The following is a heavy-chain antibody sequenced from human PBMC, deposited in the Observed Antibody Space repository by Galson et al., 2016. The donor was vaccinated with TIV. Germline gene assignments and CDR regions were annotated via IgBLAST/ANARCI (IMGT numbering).Heavy chain of an antibody. Sequence: SLRLSCAASGFTFSDYFMNWMRQAPGKGLEWVSYISTSGSTIYYADSVKGRITISRDNTKNSMYLQMNSLRDEDTAVYYCARGWRHVYNYYYAMDVWGQGTTVAVSS. V-gene: IGHV3-11*01. CDR2: ISTSGSTI. CDR3: ARGWRHVYNYYYAMDV. D-gene: IGHD2-15*01. J-gene: IGHJ6*02. CDR1: GFTFSDYF.